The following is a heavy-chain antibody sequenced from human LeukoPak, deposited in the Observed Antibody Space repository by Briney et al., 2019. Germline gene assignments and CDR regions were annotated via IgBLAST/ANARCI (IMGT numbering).Heavy chain of an antibody. CDR1: GYTLTELS. D-gene: IGHD5-12*01. CDR2: FDPEDGET. V-gene: IGHV1-24*01. J-gene: IGHJ5*02. Sequence: ASVKVSCKVSGYTLTELSMHWVRQARGKGLEWMGGFDPEDGETIYAQKFQGRVTMTEDTSTDTAYMELSSLRSEDTAVYYCATDHIVATIIRGGFDPWGQGTLVTVSS. CDR3: ATDHIVATIIRGGFDP.